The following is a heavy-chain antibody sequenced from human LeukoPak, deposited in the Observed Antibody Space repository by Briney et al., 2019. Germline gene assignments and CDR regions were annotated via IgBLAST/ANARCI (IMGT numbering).Heavy chain of an antibody. Sequence: PSETLSLTCTVSGGSISSSSYYWGWIRQPPGKGLEWIGSIYYSGSTYYNPSLKSRVTISVDTSKNQFSLKLSSVTAADTAVYYCARRFRGPSASWGAFDIWGQGTMVTVSS. CDR1: GGSISSSSYY. V-gene: IGHV4-39*01. J-gene: IGHJ3*02. CDR3: ARRFRGPSASWGAFDI. CDR2: IYYSGST. D-gene: IGHD3-16*01.